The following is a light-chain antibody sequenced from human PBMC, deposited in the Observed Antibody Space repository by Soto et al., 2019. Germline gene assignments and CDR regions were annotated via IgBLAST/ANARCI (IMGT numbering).Light chain of an antibody. CDR3: QKYNSAPLT. J-gene: IGKJ4*01. Sequence: DIQMTQSPSSLSASAGDRVSITCRASQCISNYLAWYQQKPGKVPKLLISAASTLQSGVPSRFSGSGSGTDFTLTISSLQPEDVATYYCQKYNSAPLTFGGGTKVDI. V-gene: IGKV1-27*01. CDR2: AAS. CDR1: QCISNY.